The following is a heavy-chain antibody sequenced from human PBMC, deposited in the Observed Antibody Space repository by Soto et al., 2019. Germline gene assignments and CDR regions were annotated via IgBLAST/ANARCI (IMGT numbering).Heavy chain of an antibody. Sequence: ASVKVSCKASGYTFTGYYMHWVRQAPGQGLEWMGWINPNSGGTNYAQKFQGRVTMTRDTSISTAYMELSRLRSDDTAVYYRARDPRYSSPTGFDYWGQGTLVTVSS. J-gene: IGHJ4*02. CDR2: INPNSGGT. D-gene: IGHD6-13*01. V-gene: IGHV1-2*02. CDR3: ARDPRYSSPTGFDY. CDR1: GYTFTGYY.